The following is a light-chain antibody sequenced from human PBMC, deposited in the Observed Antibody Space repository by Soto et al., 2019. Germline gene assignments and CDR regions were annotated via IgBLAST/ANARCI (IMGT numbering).Light chain of an antibody. Sequence: EIVLTQSPGTLSLSPGDSATLSCRVSQSVSSSYLAWYQQKPGQAPRLLIYGASSRATGIPDRFTGSGSGTDFTLTISRLEPEDFAVYYCQQYGGSPYTFGQGTKLEIK. V-gene: IGKV3-20*01. CDR3: QQYGGSPYT. CDR1: QSVSSSY. CDR2: GAS. J-gene: IGKJ2*01.